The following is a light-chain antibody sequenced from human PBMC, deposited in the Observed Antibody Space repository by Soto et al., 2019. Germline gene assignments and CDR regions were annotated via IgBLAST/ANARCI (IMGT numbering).Light chain of an antibody. J-gene: IGLJ2*01. CDR1: SRDVGGYNF. CDR2: RVT. CDR3: SSCAGTDTYVG. V-gene: IGLV2-11*01. Sequence: QSALIQPRSVSGSPGQSVTISCTGTSRDVGGYNFVSWFQQHPGKAPKPIIFRVTQRPSGVPNRFSGSKSGDTASLTTSGLQPEDEADYYCSSCAGTDTYVGFGGGTKLTV.